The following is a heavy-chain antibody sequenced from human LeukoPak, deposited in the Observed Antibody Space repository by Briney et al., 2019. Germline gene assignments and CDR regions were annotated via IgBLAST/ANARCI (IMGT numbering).Heavy chain of an antibody. D-gene: IGHD1-26*01. V-gene: IGHV4-30-4*01. CDR3: ANTPYSWSYYGGQGFDY. J-gene: IGHJ4*02. Sequence: PSETLSLTCTVSGGSISSGDYYWSWIRQPPGKGLEWIGYIYYSGSTYYNPSLKSRVTISVDTSKNQFSLKLSSVTAADTAGDYCANTPYSWSYYGGQGFDYWGQGTLVTVSS. CDR2: IYYSGST. CDR1: GGSISSGDYY.